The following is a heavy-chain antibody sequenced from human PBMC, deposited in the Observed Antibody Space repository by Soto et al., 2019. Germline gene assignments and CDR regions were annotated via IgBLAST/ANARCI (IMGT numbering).Heavy chain of an antibody. J-gene: IGHJ4*02. Sequence: QVQLVESGGAVVQPGKSLRLSCAASGFSFNTYGMYWVRQAPGTGLEWVAAISYDGSNQYHADSVKGRFTISRDNSKSTLYLQMNSLRVEDTAVYYCAKDIVKYTYGACDYWGQGALVTVSS. CDR3: AKDIVKYTYGACDY. CDR1: GFSFNTYG. D-gene: IGHD5-18*01. V-gene: IGHV3-30*18. CDR2: ISYDGSNQ.